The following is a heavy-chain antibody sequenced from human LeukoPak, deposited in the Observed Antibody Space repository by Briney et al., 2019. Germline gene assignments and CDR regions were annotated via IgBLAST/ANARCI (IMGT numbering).Heavy chain of an antibody. CDR1: GGSISSYY. CDR3: ARDNSLYGDYGNWFDP. J-gene: IGHJ5*02. V-gene: IGHV4-59*12. Sequence: SETLSLTCTVSGGSISSYYWSWIRQPPGKGLEWIGYIYYSGSTYYNPSLKSRVTISVDTSKNQFSLKLSSVTAADTAVYYCARDNSLYGDYGNWFDPWGQGTLVTVSS. CDR2: IYYSGST. D-gene: IGHD4-17*01.